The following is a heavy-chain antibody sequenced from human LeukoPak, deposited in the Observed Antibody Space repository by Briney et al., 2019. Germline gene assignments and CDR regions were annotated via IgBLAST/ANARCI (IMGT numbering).Heavy chain of an antibody. CDR3: AKETYSESSAYLDY. CDR2: ISYDGSNK. V-gene: IGHV3-30*18. D-gene: IGHD3-22*01. Sequence: GRSLRLSCAASGLTFSSYGMHWVRQAPGKGLEWVAVISYDGSNKYYADSVKGRFTISRDNSKNTLYLQMNSLRAEDTAVYYCAKETYSESSAYLDYWGQGTLVTVSS. CDR1: GLTFSSYG. J-gene: IGHJ4*02.